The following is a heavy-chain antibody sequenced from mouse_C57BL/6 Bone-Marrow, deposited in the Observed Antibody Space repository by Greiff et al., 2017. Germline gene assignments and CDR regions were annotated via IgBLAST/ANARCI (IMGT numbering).Heavy chain of an antibody. CDR1: GFNIKDDY. J-gene: IGHJ2*01. Sequence: VQLQQSGAELVRPGASVKLSCTASGFNIKDDYMHWVKQRPEQGLEWIGWIDPENGDTEYASKFQGKATITADTSSNTAYLQLSSLTSEDTAVYFFTTSSTAGYWGQGTILTVSS. D-gene: IGHD1-2*01. CDR2: IDPENGDT. V-gene: IGHV14-4*01. CDR3: TTSSTAGY.